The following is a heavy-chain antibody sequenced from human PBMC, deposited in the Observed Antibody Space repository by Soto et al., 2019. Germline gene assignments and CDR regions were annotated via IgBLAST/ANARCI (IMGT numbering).Heavy chain of an antibody. Sequence: QVQLQESGPGLVKPSGTLSLTCAVSSGSISSSNWWSWVRQPPGKGLGWIGEIYHSGSTNYNPSLKSRVTISVDKSKNQCSLKLSSVTAADTAVYYCAIPRRGDSQTYWYFDLWGRGTLATVSS. CDR2: IYHSGST. D-gene: IGHD4-17*01. J-gene: IGHJ2*01. CDR3: AIPRRGDSQTYWYFDL. CDR1: SGSISSSNW. V-gene: IGHV4-4*02.